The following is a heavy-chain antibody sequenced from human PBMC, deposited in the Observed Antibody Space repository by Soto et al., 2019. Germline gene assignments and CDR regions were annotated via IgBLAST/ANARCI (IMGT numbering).Heavy chain of an antibody. D-gene: IGHD6-13*01. CDR2: ISGSSDTI. V-gene: IGHV3-48*02. J-gene: IGHJ6*02. CDR3: ARDHGGGTWLVGIYSNFGVDV. CDR1: GFTLSSYN. Sequence: EVQLVESGGGLVQPGGSLRLSCAASGFTLSSYNMNWVRQAPGKGLEWVSYISGSSDTIYYADSVKGRFTISRDNAKNSIYLQLDSLRDEDTAVYYCARDHGGGTWLVGIYSNFGVDVRGQGTTVTVSS.